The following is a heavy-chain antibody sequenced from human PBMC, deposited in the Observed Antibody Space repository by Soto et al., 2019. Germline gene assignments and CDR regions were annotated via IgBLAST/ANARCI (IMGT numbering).Heavy chain of an antibody. D-gene: IGHD6-25*01. CDR2: IIPIFGTA. V-gene: IGHV1-69*12. CDR1: GGTFSSYA. J-gene: IGHJ6*02. Sequence: QVQLVQSGAEVKKPGSSVKVSCKASGGTFSSYAISWVRQAPGQGLEWMGGIIPIFGTANYAQKFQGRVTITADESTSTAKMELSSLRSEDTAVYYCARQGAALRDYYYGMDVWGQGTTVTVSS. CDR3: ARQGAALRDYYYGMDV.